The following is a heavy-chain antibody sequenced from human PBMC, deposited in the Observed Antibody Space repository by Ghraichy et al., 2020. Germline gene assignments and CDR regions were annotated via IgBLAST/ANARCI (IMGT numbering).Heavy chain of an antibody. Sequence: GESLNISCTASGFTFRDYAMTWVRQAPGKGLEWVSAIHGSGATTYYADSVKGRFTISRDNSKNTLSLQMNSLRAEDTAVYYCARGSYIDSYEASYWGQGSLVTVSS. CDR3: ARGSYIDSYEASY. D-gene: IGHD1-26*01. V-gene: IGHV3-23*01. J-gene: IGHJ4*02. CDR1: GFTFRDYA. CDR2: IHGSGATT.